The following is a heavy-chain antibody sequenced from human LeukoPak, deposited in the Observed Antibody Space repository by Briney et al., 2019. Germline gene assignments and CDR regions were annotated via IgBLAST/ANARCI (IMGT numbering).Heavy chain of an antibody. Sequence: KPSETLSLTCTVSGGSISSSSYYWGWIRQPAGKGLEWIGRIYTSGSTNYNPSLKSRVTISVDTSKNQFSLKLSSVTAADTAVYYCARGEYSGYGYWGQGTLVTVSS. J-gene: IGHJ4*02. CDR3: ARGEYSGYGY. D-gene: IGHD5-12*01. CDR1: GGSISSSSYY. CDR2: IYTSGST. V-gene: IGHV4-61*02.